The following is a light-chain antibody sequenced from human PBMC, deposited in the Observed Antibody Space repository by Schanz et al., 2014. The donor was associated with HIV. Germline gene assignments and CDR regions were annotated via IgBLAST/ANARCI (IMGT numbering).Light chain of an antibody. Sequence: QSVLTQPPSLSGAPGQRISLSCNGSSSNIGAGYDVHWYQHFPGTAPTLLIFDNTNRPSGVPARFSGSKSGTSASLAIAGLQVEDEAEYFCQSYDSSLSAVVFGGGTKLTVL. CDR1: SSNIGAGYD. J-gene: IGLJ2*01. CDR2: DNT. V-gene: IGLV1-40*01. CDR3: QSYDSSLSAVV.